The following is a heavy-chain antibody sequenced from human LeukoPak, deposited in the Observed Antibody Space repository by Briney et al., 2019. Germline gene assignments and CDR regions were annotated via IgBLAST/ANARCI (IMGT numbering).Heavy chain of an antibody. CDR2: INPKDGST. V-gene: IGHV1-46*01. Sequence: ASVKVSCKTSGDSFTTYYFHWVRQAPGQGLEWVATINPKDGSTDFAQKFQGRVTMTRDTSTSTVYMELSSLRSEDTAVYYCARDYYGGPTWGQGTLVTVSS. CDR3: ARDYYGGPT. D-gene: IGHD4-23*01. J-gene: IGHJ5*02. CDR1: GDSFTTYY.